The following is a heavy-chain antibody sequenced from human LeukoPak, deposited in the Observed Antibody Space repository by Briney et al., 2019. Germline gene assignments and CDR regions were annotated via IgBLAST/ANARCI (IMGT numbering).Heavy chain of an antibody. D-gene: IGHD1-26*01. J-gene: IGHJ4*02. V-gene: IGHV2-5*02. CDR1: GFSLSTSFVS. CDR2: IFWDDDK. Sequence: SGPTLVNPTQTLTLTCTFSGFSLSTSFVSVGWIRQPPGKGLEWLALIFWDDDKRYSPSLKSRLTITKDTSKNQVVLTMTTMDPVDTGTYYCAHRRGTSGFDYWGQGSLGTVSS. CDR3: AHRRGTSGFDY.